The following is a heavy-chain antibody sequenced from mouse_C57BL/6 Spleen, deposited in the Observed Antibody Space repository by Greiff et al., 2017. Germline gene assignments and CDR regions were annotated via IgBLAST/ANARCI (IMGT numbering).Heavy chain of an antibody. CDR2: IHPNSGST. V-gene: IGHV1-64*01. Sequence: VQLQQSGAELVKPGASVKLSCTASGFTLTSYCMHWVKQRPGQGLEWIGMIHPNSGSTNYNEKFKSKATLTVNKSSSTAYMLLSILTFEAAAVYYYARDSSSYNYWGQGTTLTVSS. J-gene: IGHJ2*01. D-gene: IGHD1-1*01. CDR3: ARDSSSYNY. CDR1: GFTLTSYC.